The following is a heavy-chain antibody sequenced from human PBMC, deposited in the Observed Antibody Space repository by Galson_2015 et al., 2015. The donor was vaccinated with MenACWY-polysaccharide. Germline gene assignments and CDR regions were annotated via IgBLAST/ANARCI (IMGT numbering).Heavy chain of an antibody. CDR2: IRSSGTNT. J-gene: IGHJ5*02. CDR3: AKDSTDFWSVAGRFDH. CDR1: GFTFTSYA. Sequence: SLRLSCAASGFTFTSYAMSWVRQAPGKGLEWVSAIRSSGTNTYYADSVKGRFTISRDSSKNTLYLQMNSLRAGDTAVYYCAKDSTDFWSVAGRFDHWGQGTLVTVSS. D-gene: IGHD3-3*01. V-gene: IGHV3-23*01.